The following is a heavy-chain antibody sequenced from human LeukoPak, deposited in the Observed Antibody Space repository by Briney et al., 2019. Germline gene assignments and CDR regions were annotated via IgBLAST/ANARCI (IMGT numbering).Heavy chain of an antibody. D-gene: IGHD1-26*01. J-gene: IGHJ4*02. CDR2: ISSSSTI. CDR3: AKLVGANPRVYYFDY. CDR1: GFTFSSYS. V-gene: IGHV3-48*01. Sequence: PGGSLRLSCAASGFTFSSYSMNWGRQAPGKGLGWVSYISSSSTIYYADSVKGRFTISRDNSKNPLCLQMNSLRAQDTAVYYCAKLVGANPRVYYFDYWGQGTLVTVSS.